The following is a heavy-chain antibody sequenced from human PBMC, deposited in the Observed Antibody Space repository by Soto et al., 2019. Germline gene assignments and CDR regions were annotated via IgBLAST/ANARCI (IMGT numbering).Heavy chain of an antibody. J-gene: IGHJ4*02. D-gene: IGHD3-10*01. V-gene: IGHV3-53*01. CDR2: IYSGGYT. CDR1: GFTVSNNY. Sequence: EVQLVESGGGLIQPGGSLRLSCAVSGFTVSNNYMSWVRQAPGKGLEGVSVIYSGGYTAYGDSVKGRFTISRDNSKNTPYLQKNSLGPAARAVYSWAAHPGGGGYWGQGTLVTVSS. CDR3: AAHPGGGGY.